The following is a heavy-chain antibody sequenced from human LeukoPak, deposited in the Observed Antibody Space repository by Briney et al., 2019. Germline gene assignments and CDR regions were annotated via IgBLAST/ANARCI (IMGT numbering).Heavy chain of an antibody. V-gene: IGHV1-2*02. CDR3: ATEFRKCSSTSCYRIDY. J-gene: IGHJ4*02. CDR2: INPNSGGT. CDR1: GYTFTGYY. Sequence: ASVKVSCKASGYTFTGYYMHWVRQAPGQGLEWMGWINPNSGGTNYAQKFQGRVTMTRDTSISTAYMELSSLRSEDTAVYYCATEFRKCSSTSCYRIDYWGQGTLVTVSS. D-gene: IGHD2-2*02.